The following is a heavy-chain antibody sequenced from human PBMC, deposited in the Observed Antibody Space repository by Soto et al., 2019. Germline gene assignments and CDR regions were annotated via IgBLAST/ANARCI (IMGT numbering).Heavy chain of an antibody. CDR3: AKDPDTFQYSSGWSPYMDV. D-gene: IGHD6-19*01. CDR1: GFTFSNYA. V-gene: IGHV3-23*01. CDR2: ISDSGDNT. J-gene: IGHJ6*02. Sequence: GGSLRLSCAASGFTFSNYAMNWVRQAPGKGLEWVSGISDSGDNTFYADSVRGRFTVSRDNSKNTLYLQMDSLRAEDTAVFYCAKDPDTFQYSSGWSPYMDVWGQGTTVTVSS.